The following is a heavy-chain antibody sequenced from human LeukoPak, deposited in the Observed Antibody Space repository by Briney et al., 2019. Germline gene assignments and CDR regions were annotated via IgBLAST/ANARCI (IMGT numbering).Heavy chain of an antibody. Sequence: GASVKVSCKTSGYTFTTYGVSWVRQAPGQGLEWMGWVSGYTGNTNYAERFQGRVTMTIDTSTSTVYKELTSLRSDDTAVYYCARGEVSASLYYFDFWGQGTLVTVS. D-gene: IGHD2-2*01. CDR2: VSGYTGNT. J-gene: IGHJ4*02. CDR1: GYTFTTYG. V-gene: IGHV1-18*01. CDR3: ARGEVSASLYYFDF.